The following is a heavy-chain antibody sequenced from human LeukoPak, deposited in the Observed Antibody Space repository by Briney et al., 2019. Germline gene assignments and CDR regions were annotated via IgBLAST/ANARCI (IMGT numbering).Heavy chain of an antibody. CDR3: ARHLSGDYTSWFDP. J-gene: IGHJ5*02. CDR1: GFTFSSYA. CDR2: IYYRGNT. V-gene: IGHV4-59*08. Sequence: GSLRLSCAASGFTFSSYAMSWVRQAPGKGLEWIGYIYYRGNTNYNPSLKSRVTISVDTSKNQFSLKLSSVTAADTAIYYCARHLSGDYTSWFDPWGQGTLVTVSS. D-gene: IGHD4-17*01.